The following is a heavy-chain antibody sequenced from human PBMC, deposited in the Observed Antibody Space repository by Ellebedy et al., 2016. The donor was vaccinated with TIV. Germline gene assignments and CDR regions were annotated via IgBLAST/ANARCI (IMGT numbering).Heavy chain of an antibody. D-gene: IGHD2-2*01. V-gene: IGHV4-59*01. CDR3: ALGSTAWSS. CDR1: SGSITTDY. Sequence: MPSETLSPTCTLSSGSITTDYWSWIRQPAGKRLEWIEYIHHNGDNNYNLSLRSRPTIPMDTSKSQFSLRLTSVTAADTAVYYCALGSTAWSSWGQGTLATVSS. J-gene: IGHJ5*02. CDR2: IHHNGDN.